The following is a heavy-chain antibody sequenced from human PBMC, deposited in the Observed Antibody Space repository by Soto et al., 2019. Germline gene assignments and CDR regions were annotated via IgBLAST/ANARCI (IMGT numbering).Heavy chain of an antibody. J-gene: IGHJ5*02. Sequence: PSETLSLTCAVYVGSFSGYYWSLIRQTRGKGLERIEEINHSGSTNYNPSLKSRVTISVDTSKNQFPLKLSSVTAADTAVYYCARGREYQNARWFDPWGQGTPVTVSS. CDR2: INHSGST. CDR1: VGSFSGYY. D-gene: IGHD2-2*01. V-gene: IGHV4-34*01. CDR3: ARGREYQNARWFDP.